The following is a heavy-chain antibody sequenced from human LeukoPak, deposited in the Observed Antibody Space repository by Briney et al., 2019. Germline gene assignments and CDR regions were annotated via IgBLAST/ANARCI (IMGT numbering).Heavy chain of an antibody. CDR2: ISSSGSFI. CDR3: ASPALGYCISTSCSDV. V-gene: IGHV3-21*01. CDR1: GFTFSSYT. Sequence: GGSLRLSCAAPGFTFSSYTMNWVRQAPGKGLEWVSSISSSGSFIYYADSGKGRFTISRDNAKNSLYLQMNSLRAEDTAVYYCASPALGYCISTSCSDVWGQGTTVTVSS. J-gene: IGHJ6*02. D-gene: IGHD2-2*01.